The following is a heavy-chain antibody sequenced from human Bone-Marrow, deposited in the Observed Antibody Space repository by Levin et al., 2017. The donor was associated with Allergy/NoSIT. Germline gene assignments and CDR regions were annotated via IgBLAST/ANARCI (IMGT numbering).Heavy chain of an antibody. CDR1: GDSMYSYF. CDR2: IFTSGST. V-gene: IGHV4-4*07. D-gene: IGHD3-10*01. CDR3: ARGPNSGSYSHIDH. Sequence: SETLSLTCNVTGDSMYSYFWSWVRQPAGKGLEWIGRIFTSGSTNYNSSLKSRLTMSVDMSKNQFSLSLRSVNVGDTAVYYCARGPNSGSYSHIDHWGQGILVTVSS. J-gene: IGHJ4*02.